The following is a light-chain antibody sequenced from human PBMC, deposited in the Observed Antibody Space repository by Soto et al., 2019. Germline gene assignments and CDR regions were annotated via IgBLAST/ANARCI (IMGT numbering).Light chain of an antibody. CDR2: SSN. CDR1: SSNIGSKS. Sequence: QSVLTQPPSASGTPGQRVTISCSGSSSNIGSKSVNWYQQLPGTAPKLLMYSSNQRPSGVPDRFSGSKSGTSASLAISGLQSEDEADYYCAALDDSLNGVVFGGGTKLTVL. V-gene: IGLV1-44*01. J-gene: IGLJ2*01. CDR3: AALDDSLNGVV.